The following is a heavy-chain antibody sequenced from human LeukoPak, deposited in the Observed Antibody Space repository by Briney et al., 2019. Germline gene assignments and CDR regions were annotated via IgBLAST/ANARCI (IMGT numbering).Heavy chain of an antibody. CDR1: GVSIDDYG. V-gene: IGHV3-20*04. J-gene: IGHJ2*01. CDR3: ARLRYFDL. Sequence: GGSLRLSCAASGVSIDDYGMSWVRQAPGKGLEWVSGINWNGGDTVYGDSVKGRFTISRDNAKKSLYLQMNSLRAEDTAVYYCARLRYFDLWGRGTLVTVSS. CDR2: INWNGGDT.